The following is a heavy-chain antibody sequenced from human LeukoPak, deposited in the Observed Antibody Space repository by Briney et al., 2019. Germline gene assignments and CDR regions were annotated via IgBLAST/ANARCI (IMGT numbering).Heavy chain of an antibody. V-gene: IGHV3-11*01. D-gene: IGHD6-19*01. CDR1: GFTFSDYY. CDR2: ISSSGSTI. Sequence: GGSLRLSCAASGFTFSDYYMSWIRQAPGKGLEWVSYISSSGSTIYYADSVKGRFTISRDNAKNSLYLQMNSLRAEDTAVCYCARGASRLFSSSGWRPFDYWGQGTLVTVSS. CDR3: ARGASRLFSSSGWRPFDY. J-gene: IGHJ4*02.